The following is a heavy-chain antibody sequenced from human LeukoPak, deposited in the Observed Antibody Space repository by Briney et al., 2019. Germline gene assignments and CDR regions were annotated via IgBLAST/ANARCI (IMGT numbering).Heavy chain of an antibody. CDR2: IIPIFGTA. J-gene: IGHJ4*02. CDR3: ARGPPPETMTTVTYFDY. CDR1: GGTFSSYA. Sequence: GSSVKVSCKASGGTFSSYAISWVRQAPGRGLEWMGRIIPIFGTANYAQKFQGRVTITTDESTSTAYMELSSLRSEDTAVYYCARGPPPETMTTVTYFDYWGQGTLVTVSS. D-gene: IGHD4-17*01. V-gene: IGHV1-69*05.